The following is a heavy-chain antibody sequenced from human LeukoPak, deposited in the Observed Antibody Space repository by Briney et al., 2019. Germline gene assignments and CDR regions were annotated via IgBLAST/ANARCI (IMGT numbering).Heavy chain of an antibody. Sequence: GGSLRLSCAASGFTFSSYAMHWVRQAPGKGLEYVSAISSNGGSTYYANSVKGRFTISRDNSKNTLYLQMSSLRAEDMAVYYCAGSSSYYYYYYMDVWGKGTTVTVSS. D-gene: IGHD6-6*01. J-gene: IGHJ6*03. CDR2: ISSNGGST. CDR1: GFTFSSYA. V-gene: IGHV3-64*01. CDR3: AGSSSYYYYYYMDV.